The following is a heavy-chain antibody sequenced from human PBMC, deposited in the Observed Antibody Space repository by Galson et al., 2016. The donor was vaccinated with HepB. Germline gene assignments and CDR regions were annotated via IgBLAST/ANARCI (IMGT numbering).Heavy chain of an antibody. Sequence: SLRLSCAVSGFTISSNYMSWVRQAPGKGLEWVSVIYSGGSTSYADSVKGRFTISRDNSKNTVFLQMKSLRVEDTAVYYCAKDTLASHLDYWGQGTLVTVSS. V-gene: IGHV3-53*01. D-gene: IGHD3-3*02. J-gene: IGHJ4*02. CDR1: GFTISSNY. CDR3: AKDTLASHLDY. CDR2: IYSGGST.